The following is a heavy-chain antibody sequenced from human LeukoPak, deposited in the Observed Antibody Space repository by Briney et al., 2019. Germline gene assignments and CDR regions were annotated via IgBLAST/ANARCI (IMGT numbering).Heavy chain of an antibody. CDR1: GYTFTSYD. J-gene: IGHJ6*02. V-gene: IGHV1-8*01. CDR3: ASRRIVGAKGYYYYYGMDV. CDR2: MNPNSGNT. D-gene: IGHD1-26*01. Sequence: GASVKVSCKASGYTFTSYDMNWVRQATGQGLEWMGWMNPNSGNTGYAQKFQGRVTMTRNTSISTAYMELSSLRSEDTAVYYCASRRIVGAKGYYYYYGMDVWGQGTTVTVSS.